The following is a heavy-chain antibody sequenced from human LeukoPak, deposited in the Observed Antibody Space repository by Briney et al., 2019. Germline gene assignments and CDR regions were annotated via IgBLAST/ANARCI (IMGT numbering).Heavy chain of an antibody. Sequence: PSETLSLTCAVYGGSFSGYYWSWIRQPPGKGLEWIGEINHSGSTNYNPSLKSRVTTSVDTSKNQFSLNLSSVTAADTAMYYCARAVGTSRNFFDYWGQGTLVTVSS. D-gene: IGHD4-23*01. CDR3: ARAVGTSRNFFDY. CDR1: GGSFSGYY. V-gene: IGHV4-34*01. CDR2: INHSGST. J-gene: IGHJ4*02.